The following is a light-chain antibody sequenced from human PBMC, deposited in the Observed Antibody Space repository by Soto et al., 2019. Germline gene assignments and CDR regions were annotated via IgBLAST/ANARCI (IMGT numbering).Light chain of an antibody. CDR2: GIS. CDR1: QSVNSN. Sequence: EMVMTQSPTLLSVSPGESATLSFRASQSVNSNYLAWYQQHPGQPPRLLIYGISTRATGIPARFSGSGSGTEFSLTISSLQSEDFAVYYCQQYSKWPITFGQGTRLEIK. V-gene: IGKV3-15*01. CDR3: QQYSKWPIT. J-gene: IGKJ5*01.